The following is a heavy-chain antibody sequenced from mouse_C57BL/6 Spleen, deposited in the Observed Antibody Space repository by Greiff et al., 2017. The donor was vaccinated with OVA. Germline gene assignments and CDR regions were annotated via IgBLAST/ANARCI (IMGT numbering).Heavy chain of an antibody. Sequence: EVQGVESGGGLVQPGGSLKLSCAASGFTFSDYYMYWVRQTPEKRLEWVAYISNGGGSTYYPDTVKGRFTISRDNAKNTLYLQMSRLKSEDTAMYYCARSYGSSYDWYFDVWGTGTTVTVSS. CDR1: GFTFSDYY. V-gene: IGHV5-12*01. J-gene: IGHJ1*03. D-gene: IGHD1-1*01. CDR2: ISNGGGST. CDR3: ARSYGSSYDWYFDV.